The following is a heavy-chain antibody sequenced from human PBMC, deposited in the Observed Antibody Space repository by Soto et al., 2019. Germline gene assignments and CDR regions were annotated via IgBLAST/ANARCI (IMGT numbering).Heavy chain of an antibody. J-gene: IGHJ4*02. CDR3: ARDIPVRYGDPFSP. CDR1: GYTFTGYG. D-gene: IGHD4-17*01. Sequence: ASVKVSCKASGYTFTGYGISWVRQAPGQGLEWMGWISAYNGNTNYAQKLQGRVTMTTGTSTSTAYMELRSLRSDDTAVYYCARDIPVRYGDPFSPWGQGTLVTVSS. CDR2: ISAYNGNT. V-gene: IGHV1-18*04.